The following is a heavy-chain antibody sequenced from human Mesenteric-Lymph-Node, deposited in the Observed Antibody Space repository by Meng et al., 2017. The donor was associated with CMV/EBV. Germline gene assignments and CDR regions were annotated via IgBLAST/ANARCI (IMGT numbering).Heavy chain of an antibody. CDR2: ISYDGSNK. CDR1: GFTFSSYA. V-gene: IGHV3-30-3*01. J-gene: IGHJ4*02. Sequence: GESLKISCAASGFTFSSYAMHWVRQAPGKGLEWVAVISYDGSNKYYADSVKGRFTISRDNSKNSLYLQMNSLRTEDTALYYCAKALSGSSYDAEIDYWGQGTLVTVSS. D-gene: IGHD1-26*01. CDR3: AKALSGSSYDAEIDY.